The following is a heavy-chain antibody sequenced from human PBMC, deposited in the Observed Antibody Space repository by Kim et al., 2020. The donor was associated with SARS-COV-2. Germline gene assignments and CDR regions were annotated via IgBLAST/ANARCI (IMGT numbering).Heavy chain of an antibody. J-gene: IGHJ4*02. CDR1: GFTFGSYW. CDR3: ARDPQRSGSHSDY. D-gene: IGHD1-26*01. CDR2: IKQDGSEK. V-gene: IGHV3-7*01. Sequence: GGSLRLSCAASGFTFGSYWMSWVRQAPGKGLEWVANIKQDGSEKYYVDSVKGRFTISRDNAKNSLYLQMNSLRAEDTAVYYCARDPQRSGSHSDYWRQGTLVTVSS.